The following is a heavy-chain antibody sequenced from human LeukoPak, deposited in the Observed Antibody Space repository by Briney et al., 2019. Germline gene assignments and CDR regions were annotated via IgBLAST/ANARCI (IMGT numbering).Heavy chain of an antibody. V-gene: IGHV3-7*01. CDR2: IKPDGSET. J-gene: IGHJ4*02. CDR3: GGFGYEAAVDL. Sequence: GGSLRLSCAASGFMFTTYWMTWVRQAPGKGPEWVANIKPDGSETYYVDSVKGRFTISRDNTKNLLYLQMNSLRGEDAAVYYCGGFGYEAAVDLWGQGTLVTVPS. D-gene: IGHD6-13*01. CDR1: GFMFTTYW.